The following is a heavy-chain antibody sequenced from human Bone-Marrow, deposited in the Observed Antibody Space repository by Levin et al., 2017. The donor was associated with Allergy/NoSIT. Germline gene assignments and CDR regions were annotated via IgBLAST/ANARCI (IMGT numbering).Heavy chain of an antibody. CDR1: HGSISSSY. D-gene: IGHD1-26*01. Sequence: SQTLSLTCTVSHGSISSSYWSWIRQPPGKGLEWIGFISYSGDTNYNPSLKSRLTISLDASKTQFTMKLRSVTAVDTAVYFCARGNGRFSSNLDFWGPGTLVTVSS. CDR3: ARGNGRFSSNLDF. CDR2: ISYSGDT. J-gene: IGHJ4*02. V-gene: IGHV4-59*01.